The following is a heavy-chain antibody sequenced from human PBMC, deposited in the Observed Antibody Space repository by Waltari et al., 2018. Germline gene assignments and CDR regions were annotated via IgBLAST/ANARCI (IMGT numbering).Heavy chain of an antibody. CDR1: RLTSDNIR. V-gene: IGHV3-48*03. Sequence: EVQLVESGGGWLQPGGSLGRPCAALRLTSDNIRVHVAGPAPGKGLDWLSYISSSGGNMYYADSVKGRFSISRDNAKNSLYLQMSSLRVEDTAVYYCARDRGWSSSPGYYDYWGQGTLVTVSS. J-gene: IGHJ4*02. CDR3: ARDRGWSSSPGYYDY. D-gene: IGHD6-13*01. CDR2: ISSSGGNM.